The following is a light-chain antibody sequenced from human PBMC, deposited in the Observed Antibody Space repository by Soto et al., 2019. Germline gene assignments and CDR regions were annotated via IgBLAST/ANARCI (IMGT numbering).Light chain of an antibody. Sequence: DIQMTQSPSSLSASVGDRVTLTFQASQDIRTYVNWYQQKPGKAPKVLIYDASILETGVPSRFSGSGSGTDFTFTISSLQPEDIATYYCQQYDNLPVFGQGTRLEI. J-gene: IGKJ5*01. V-gene: IGKV1-33*01. CDR2: DAS. CDR1: QDIRTY. CDR3: QQYDNLPV.